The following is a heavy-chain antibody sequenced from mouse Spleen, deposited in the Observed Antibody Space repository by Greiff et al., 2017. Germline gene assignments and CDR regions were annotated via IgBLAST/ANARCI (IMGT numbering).Heavy chain of an antibody. V-gene: IGHV1-18*01. Sequence: VQLQQSGPELVKPGASVKIPCKASGYTFTDYNMDWVKQSHGKSLEWIGDINPNNGGTIYNQKFKGKATLTVDKSSSTAYMELRSLTSEDTAVYYCARPHYYGSVYYAMDYWGQGTSVTVSS. D-gene: IGHD1-1*01. CDR1: GYTFTDYN. CDR3: ARPHYYGSVYYAMDY. CDR2: INPNNGGT. J-gene: IGHJ4*01.